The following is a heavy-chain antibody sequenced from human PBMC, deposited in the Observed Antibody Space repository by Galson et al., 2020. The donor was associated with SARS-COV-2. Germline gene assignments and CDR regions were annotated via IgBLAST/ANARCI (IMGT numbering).Heavy chain of an antibody. V-gene: IGHV3-74*01. CDR2: VKSDGSST. J-gene: IGHJ4*02. CDR3: ARSTSDGSYGGIN. CDR1: GFTFSSYW. Sequence: GGSLRLSCATSGFTFSSYWMHWVRQAPGKGQVWVSRVKSDGSSTNYADSVRGRFTISRDNAKRTLYLQMSSLRADDSAVYYCARSTSDGSYGGINWGQGTLVTVSS. D-gene: IGHD1-26*01.